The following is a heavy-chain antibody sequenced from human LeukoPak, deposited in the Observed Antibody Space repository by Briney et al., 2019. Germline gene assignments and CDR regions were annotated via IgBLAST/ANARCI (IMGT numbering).Heavy chain of an antibody. D-gene: IGHD3-10*01. J-gene: IGHJ5*02. CDR2: XXXXXXST. CDR1: GLTFSSYW. CDR3: ARDSEAPPYYYGSGSYGWFDP. Sequence: PGGSLRLSCAASGLTFSSYWMHWVRQAPGKGPVWVXXXXXXXXSTYYADSVKGRFTISRDNAKNTLYLQMNSLRDEDTAVYYCARDSEAPPYYYGSGSYGWFDPWGQGTLVTVSS. V-gene: IGHV3-74*01.